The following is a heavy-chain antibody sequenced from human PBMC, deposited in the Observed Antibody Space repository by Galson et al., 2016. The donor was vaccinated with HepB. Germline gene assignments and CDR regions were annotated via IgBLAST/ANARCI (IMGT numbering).Heavy chain of an antibody. CDR1: GFTFDDYG. D-gene: IGHD3-16*02. Sequence: SLRLSCAASGFTFDDYGMSWVRQAPGKGPEWVSAINGNGGSTYYTDSVKGRFTISRDNSKNTLYLQLNNLSAEDTAVYSCARWAYQPGNYRALDYWGQGTLVTVSS. V-gene: IGHV3-23*01. J-gene: IGHJ4*02. CDR2: INGNGGST. CDR3: ARWAYQPGNYRALDY.